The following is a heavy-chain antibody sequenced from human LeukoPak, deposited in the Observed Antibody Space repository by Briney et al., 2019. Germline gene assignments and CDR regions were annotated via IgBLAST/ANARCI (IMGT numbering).Heavy chain of an antibody. J-gene: IGHJ4*02. D-gene: IGHD5-18*01. CDR1: GGSISSSNW. CDR2: IYYSGST. Sequence: SETLSLTCAVSGGSISSSNWWSWVRQPPGKGLEWIGCIYYSGSTNYNPSLKSRVTMSVDTSKNQFSLKLTSVTAADTAVYYCVRPIRGYSFDYYDYWGQGTLVTVSS. V-gene: IGHV4-4*02. CDR3: VRPIRGYSFDYYDY.